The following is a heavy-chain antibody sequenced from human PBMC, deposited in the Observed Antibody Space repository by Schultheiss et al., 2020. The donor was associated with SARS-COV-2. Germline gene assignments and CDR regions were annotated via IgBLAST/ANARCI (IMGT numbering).Heavy chain of an antibody. CDR2: IYYSGST. J-gene: IGHJ5*02. Sequence: SETLSLTCTVSGGSISSYYWSWIRQPPGKGLEWIGYIYYSGSTYYNPSLKSRVTISVDTSKNQFSLKLSSVTAADTAVYYCARARRVGGYYNWFDPWGQGTLVTVSS. V-gene: IGHV4-59*01. CDR1: GGSISSYY. CDR3: ARARRVGGYYNWFDP. D-gene: IGHD5-12*01.